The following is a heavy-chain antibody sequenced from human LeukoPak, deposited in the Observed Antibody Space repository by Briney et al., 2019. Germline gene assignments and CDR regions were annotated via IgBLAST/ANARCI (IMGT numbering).Heavy chain of an antibody. CDR2: IYYSGST. J-gene: IGHJ6*03. CDR1: GGSFSGYY. D-gene: IGHD5-12*01. Sequence: SETLSLTCAVYGGSFSGYYWSWIRQPPGKGLEWIGYIYYSGSTHYNPSLKSRVTISVDTSKNQVSLKLRSVTAADTAVYYCARTTEGYAGGPGYSYYYYMDVWGKGTTVTISS. CDR3: ARTTEGYAGGPGYSYYYYMDV. V-gene: IGHV4-59*01.